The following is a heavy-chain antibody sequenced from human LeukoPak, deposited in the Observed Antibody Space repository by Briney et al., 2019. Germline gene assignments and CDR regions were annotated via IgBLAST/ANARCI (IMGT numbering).Heavy chain of an antibody. Sequence: PSETLSLTCTVSGGSLSSYYWSWIRQPPGKGLEWIGYINYSGSTNYKPSLKSRVTISVDMSKNQFSLKLSSVTAADTAVYYCARLRRSSGPIDYWGQGTLVTVSS. CDR3: ARLRRSSGPIDY. V-gene: IGHV4-59*12. J-gene: IGHJ4*02. CDR2: INYSGST. CDR1: GGSLSSYY.